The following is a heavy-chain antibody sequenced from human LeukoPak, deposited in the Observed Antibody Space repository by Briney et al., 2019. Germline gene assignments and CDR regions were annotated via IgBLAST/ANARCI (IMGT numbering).Heavy chain of an antibody. CDR2: INTSGSST. V-gene: IGHV3-74*03. CDR1: GFTFSDYW. CDR3: ARSNHADDF. D-gene: IGHD1-14*01. Sequence: GGSLRLSCAASGFTFSDYWMHWVRQVPGKGLVWVSRINTSGSSTAYADSVKGRFTISRDNAKNTLYLQMDSLRAEDTGVYYCARSNHADDFWGQGTLVTVSS. J-gene: IGHJ4*02.